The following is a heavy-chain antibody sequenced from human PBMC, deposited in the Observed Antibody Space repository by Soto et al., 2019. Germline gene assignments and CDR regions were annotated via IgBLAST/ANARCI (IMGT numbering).Heavy chain of an antibody. D-gene: IGHD1-7*01. J-gene: IGHJ6*02. CDR2: INPNSGGT. V-gene: IGHV1-2*04. Sequence: ASVKVSCKASGYTFTGYYMHWVRQAPGQGLEWMGWINPNSGGTNYAQKFQGWVTMTRDTSISTAYMELSRLRSDDTAVYYCARASGTTAYYYYGMDVWGQGTTVTVS. CDR1: GYTFTGYY. CDR3: ARASGTTAYYYYGMDV.